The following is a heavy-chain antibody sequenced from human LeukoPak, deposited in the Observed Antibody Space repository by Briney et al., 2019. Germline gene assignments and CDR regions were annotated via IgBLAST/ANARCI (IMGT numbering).Heavy chain of an antibody. J-gene: IGHJ4*02. V-gene: IGHV4-4*07. CDR3: ARAADYHGSGSQLGY. CDR2: IYTSGST. D-gene: IGHD3-10*01. CDR1: GGSISSYY. Sequence: LETLSLTCTVSGGSISSYYWSWIRQPAGKGLEWIGRIYTSGSTNYNPSLKSRVTMSVDTSKNQFSLKLSSVTAADTAVYYCARAADYHGSGSQLGYWGQGILVTVSS.